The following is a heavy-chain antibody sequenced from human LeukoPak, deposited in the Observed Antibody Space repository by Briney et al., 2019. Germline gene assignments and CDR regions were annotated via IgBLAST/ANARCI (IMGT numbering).Heavy chain of an antibody. CDR2: LKQEGSET. CDR1: LFTLRNYL. Sequence: TPRLSCAASLFTLRNYLITSVPQSPGTRLEWVANLKQEGSETYYVDSAKGRFTISRDNSNNSLYLQLSSLRAEDTAVYYCARAGGRVSGSSYWGQGTLVTVSS. J-gene: IGHJ4*02. V-gene: IGHV3-7*01. CDR3: ARAGGRVSGSSY. D-gene: IGHD6-6*01.